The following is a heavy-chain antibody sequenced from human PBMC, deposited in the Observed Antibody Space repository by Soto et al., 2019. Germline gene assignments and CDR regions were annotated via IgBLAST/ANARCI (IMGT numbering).Heavy chain of an antibody. Sequence: QIQLVQSGPEVKKPGASMKVSCKAYDFSFTSHGISWVRQAPGQGLEWMGWISPYSGNTTSAENFFDRVTMTTDTSTKTAYLELTSLRSDDTAVYYCARDHGLAWAVRPANYYYAMDVWGQGTTVTVSS. V-gene: IGHV1-18*04. D-gene: IGHD6-6*01. J-gene: IGHJ6*02. CDR1: DFSFTSHG. CDR3: ARDHGLAWAVRPANYYYAMDV. CDR2: ISPYSGNT.